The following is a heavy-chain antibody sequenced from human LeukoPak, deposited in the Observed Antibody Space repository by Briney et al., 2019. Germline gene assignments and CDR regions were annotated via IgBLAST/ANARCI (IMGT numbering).Heavy chain of an antibody. J-gene: IGHJ4*02. CDR1: GFTFSSYS. CDR3: ARELSGTFDY. Sequence: GGSLRLSCAASGFTFSSYSMNWVSQAPGKGLEWVSSISSSSSYIYYADSVKGRFTISRDNAKNSLYLQMNSLRAEDTAVYYCARELSGTFDYWGQGTLVTVSS. D-gene: IGHD3-10*01. V-gene: IGHV3-21*01. CDR2: ISSSSSYI.